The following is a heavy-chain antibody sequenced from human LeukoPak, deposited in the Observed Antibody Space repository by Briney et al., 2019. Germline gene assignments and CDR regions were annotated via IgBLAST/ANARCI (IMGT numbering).Heavy chain of an antibody. J-gene: IGHJ5*02. D-gene: IGHD2-15*01. CDR2: MNPNSGGT. Sequence: ASVKVSCKASGYTFTGYYMHWVRQAPGQGLEWMGWMNPNSGGTNYAQKFQGRVTMTRDTSISTAYMELSRLRSDDTAVYYCATGPLDFYSGGTCYSGRNYLDPWGQGILVTVSS. V-gene: IGHV1-2*02. CDR1: GYTFTGYY. CDR3: ATGPLDFYSGGTCYSGRNYLDP.